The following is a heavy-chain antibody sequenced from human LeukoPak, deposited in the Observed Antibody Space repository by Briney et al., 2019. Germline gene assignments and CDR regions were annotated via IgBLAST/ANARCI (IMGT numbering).Heavy chain of an antibody. CDR1: GFTFNKAW. D-gene: IGHD5-18*01. CDR2: IKAKTNGGTT. V-gene: IGHV3-15*01. Sequence: PGGSLRLSCAASGFTFNKAWMSWVRQAPGKGLEWVGRIKAKTNGGTTDYTAPVKGRFIISRDDSKNTLYLQMNSLKTEDTAVYYCTTEGYTYGYHGIDSWGQGTMVTVSS. J-gene: IGHJ3*02. CDR3: TTEGYTYGYHGIDS.